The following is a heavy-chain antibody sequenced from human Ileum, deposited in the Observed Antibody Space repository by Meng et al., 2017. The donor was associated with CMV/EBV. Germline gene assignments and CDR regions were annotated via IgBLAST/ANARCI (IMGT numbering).Heavy chain of an antibody. CDR1: GYPFTTFG. CDR2: ITPYNGNT. Sequence: QVQLVQSGAEVKKPGAYVKVSCKASGYPFTTFGVNWVRQAPGQGLEWMGWITPYNGNTNYAHSLQGRVTMTTDTSTSTAYMELRNLRSDDTAVYYCAREEFSGYVSSWGQGTLVTVSS. CDR3: AREEFSGYVSS. J-gene: IGHJ5*02. D-gene: IGHD5-12*01. V-gene: IGHV1-18*01.